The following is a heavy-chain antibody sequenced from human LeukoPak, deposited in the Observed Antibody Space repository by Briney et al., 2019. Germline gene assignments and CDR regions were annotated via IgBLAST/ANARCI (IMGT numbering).Heavy chain of an antibody. Sequence: SETLSLTCTVSGGSISSYYWSWIRQPAGKGLEWIGRIHSSGNSNYNPSLKNRVTMSVDTSQKQFSLKLSSVTAADTAVYYCARQVQRYCSSTSCLGWFDPWGQGTLVTVSS. CDR1: GGSISSYY. CDR2: IHSSGNS. J-gene: IGHJ5*02. V-gene: IGHV4-4*07. CDR3: ARQVQRYCSSTSCLGWFDP. D-gene: IGHD2-2*01.